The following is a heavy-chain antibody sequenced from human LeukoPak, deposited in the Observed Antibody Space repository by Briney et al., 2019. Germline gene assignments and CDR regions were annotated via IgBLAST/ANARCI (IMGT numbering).Heavy chain of an antibody. D-gene: IGHD2-2*01. CDR2: ISSGGETT. V-gene: IGHV3-48*02. Sequence: GGSLRLSCAASGFTFSVYSMNWVRQAPGKGLEWVSYISSGGETTRYADSVQGRFTISRDNAKNSLYLQINSLRDDDTAVYYCVRDHSLYCSSHSCYDLDYWGQGTLVTVSS. J-gene: IGHJ4*02. CDR1: GFTFSVYS. CDR3: VRDHSLYCSSHSCYDLDY.